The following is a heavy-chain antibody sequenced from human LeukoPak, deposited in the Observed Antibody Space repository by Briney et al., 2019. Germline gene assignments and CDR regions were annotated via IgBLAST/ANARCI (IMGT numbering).Heavy chain of an antibody. Sequence: SRTLSLTCTVSGGSISSGAHYWNWIRQHPGKGLEWIGYINYSGNTYYNPSLKSRVTISADTSKNQFSLKLSSVTAADTAVYYCARGGSGEGYWGQGTLVTVSS. D-gene: IGHD3-10*01. J-gene: IGHJ4*02. CDR1: GGSISSGAHY. V-gene: IGHV4-31*03. CDR2: INYSGNT. CDR3: ARGGSGEGY.